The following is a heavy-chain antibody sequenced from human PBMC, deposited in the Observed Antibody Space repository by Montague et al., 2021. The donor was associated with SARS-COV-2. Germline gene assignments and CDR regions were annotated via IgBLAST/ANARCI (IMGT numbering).Heavy chain of an antibody. CDR2: TFYRSQWHT. D-gene: IGHD4-17*01. J-gene: IGHJ1*01. CDR1: GDSVSSDTDA. V-gene: IGHV6-1*01. CDR3: ARDGDYGGTWYSFLQN. Sequence: CPISGDSVSSDTDAGHGMRRSPSRGREWLGRTFYRSQWHTDSAASVRSRISFSGDISKNQFSLHLNSVTPEDTAIYYCARDGDYGGTWYSFLQNWGQGTLVIVSS.